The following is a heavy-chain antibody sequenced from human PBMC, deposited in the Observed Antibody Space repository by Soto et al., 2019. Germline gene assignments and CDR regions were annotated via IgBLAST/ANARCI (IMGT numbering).Heavy chain of an antibody. CDR1: GFTFSNYA. J-gene: IGHJ4*02. CDR2: ITGSGDST. Sequence: EVQLLESGGGLVQPGGSLRLSCRGSGFTFSNYAMSWVRRAPGKGLEWVSAITGSGDSTYYPDSVKGRFTISRDNSKNTLYLQMNSLRADDTAIYYCARDQWELLHWGQGTLVSVSS. V-gene: IGHV3-23*01. CDR3: ARDQWELLH. D-gene: IGHD1-26*01.